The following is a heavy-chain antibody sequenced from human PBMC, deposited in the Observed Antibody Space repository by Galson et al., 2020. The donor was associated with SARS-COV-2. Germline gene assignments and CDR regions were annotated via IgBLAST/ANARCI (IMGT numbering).Heavy chain of an antibody. Sequence: ASETLSLTCTVSGGSISSSSYYWGWIRQTPGKGLEWIGSIYYSGSTYYNPSLKSRVTISVDTSKNQFSLKLSSVTAADTAVYYCATEVVTMVRGVIKKVYYGMDVWGQGTTVTVSS. D-gene: IGHD3-10*01. CDR3: ATEVVTMVRGVIKKVYYGMDV. CDR1: GGSISSSSYY. V-gene: IGHV4-39*01. CDR2: IYYSGST. J-gene: IGHJ6*02.